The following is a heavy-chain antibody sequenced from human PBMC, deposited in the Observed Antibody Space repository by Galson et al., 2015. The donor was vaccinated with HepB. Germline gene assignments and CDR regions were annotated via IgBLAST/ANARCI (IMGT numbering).Heavy chain of an antibody. Sequence: SVKVSCKASGGTFSSYTISWVRQAPGQGLEWMGRIIPILGIANYAQKFQGRVTITADKSTSTAYMELSSLRSEDTAVYYCAGGMGGSYGGDAFDIWGQGTMVTVSS. CDR3: AGGMGGSYGGDAFDI. J-gene: IGHJ3*02. CDR2: IIPILGIA. CDR1: GGTFSSYT. D-gene: IGHD1-26*01. V-gene: IGHV1-69*02.